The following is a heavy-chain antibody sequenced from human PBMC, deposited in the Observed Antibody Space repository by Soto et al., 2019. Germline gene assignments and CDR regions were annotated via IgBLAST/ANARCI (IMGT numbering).Heavy chain of an antibody. CDR1: GFTFSNYW. CDR2: MGQGASEK. J-gene: IGHJ4*02. D-gene: IGHD6-13*01. V-gene: IGHV3-7*05. CDR3: AKDRGYPRDYFHY. Sequence: EVQLVESGGGLVQPGESLRLSCIASGFTFSNYWMGWVRQAPGKGLERVANMGQGASEKYVGSVKGRFTISRDNAKNSLYLQMNSLRADDTAVYYCAKDRGYPRDYFHYWGQGTLVTVSS.